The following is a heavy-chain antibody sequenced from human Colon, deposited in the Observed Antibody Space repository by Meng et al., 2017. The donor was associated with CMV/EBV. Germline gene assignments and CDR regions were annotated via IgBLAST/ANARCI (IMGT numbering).Heavy chain of an antibody. V-gene: IGHV4-59*12. CDR2: IHHSGNS. D-gene: IGHD3-16*01. CDR3: ARDRSIMITSGATHGMDV. CDR1: GDSMGNYY. J-gene: IGHJ6*02. Sequence: SDPLSLTFSVSGDSMGNYYWTWIRQTPGKGLEWIGYIHHSGNSNYNPSLKSRVTISIETSNNQFSLKMSSVTAADTAVYYFARDRSIMITSGATHGMDVWGQGTTVTVSS.